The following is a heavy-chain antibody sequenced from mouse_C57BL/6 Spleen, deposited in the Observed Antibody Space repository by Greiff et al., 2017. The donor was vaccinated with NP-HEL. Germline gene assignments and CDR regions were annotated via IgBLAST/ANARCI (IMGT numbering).Heavy chain of an antibody. CDR1: GYSITSGYY. CDR2: ISYDGSN. D-gene: IGHD2-3*01. J-gene: IGHJ3*01. Sequence: VQLKQSGPGLVKPSQSLSLTCSVTGYSITSGYYWNWIRQFPGNKLEWMGYISYDGSNNYNPSLKNRISITRDTSKNQFFLKLNSVTTEDTATYYCASSYDGTRWGGQGTLVTVSA. CDR3: ASSYDGTRW. V-gene: IGHV3-6*01.